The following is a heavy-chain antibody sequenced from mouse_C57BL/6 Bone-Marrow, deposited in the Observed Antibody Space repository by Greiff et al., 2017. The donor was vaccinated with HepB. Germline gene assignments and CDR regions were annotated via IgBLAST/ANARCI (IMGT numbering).Heavy chain of an antibody. Sequence: QVQLQQPGAELVMPGASVKLSCKASGYTFPSYWMHWVKQRPGQGLEWIGEIDPSDSYTNYNQKFKGKSTLTVDKSSSTAYMQLSSLTSEDSAVYYCARYSNYRYFDVWGTGTTVTVSS. CDR3: ARYSNYRYFDV. V-gene: IGHV1-69*01. D-gene: IGHD2-5*01. CDR1: GYTFPSYW. J-gene: IGHJ1*03. CDR2: IDPSDSYT.